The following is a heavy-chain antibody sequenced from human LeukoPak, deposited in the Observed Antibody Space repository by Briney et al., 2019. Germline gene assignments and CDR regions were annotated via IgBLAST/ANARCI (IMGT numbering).Heavy chain of an antibody. Sequence: GASVKVSCKASGGTFSSYAISWVRQAPGQGLEWMGGIIPIFGTANYAQKFQGRVTITTDESTSTAYMELSSLRSEDTAVYYCARVGMTTVTSDAFDIWGQGTMVTVSS. CDR3: ARVGMTTVTSDAFDI. CDR2: IIPIFGTA. D-gene: IGHD4-17*01. CDR1: GGTFSSYA. J-gene: IGHJ3*02. V-gene: IGHV1-69*05.